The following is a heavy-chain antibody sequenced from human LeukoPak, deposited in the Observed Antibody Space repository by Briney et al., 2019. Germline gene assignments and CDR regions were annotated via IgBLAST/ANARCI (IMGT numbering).Heavy chain of an antibody. CDR1: GYTFTSYA. Sequence: ASVKVSCKASGYTFTSYAMHWVRQAPGQRLEWMGWINAGNGNTKYSQKFQGRVTITRDTSASTAYMELSSLRSEDTAVYYCAREKGKWFGELRYYYYGMDVWGQGTTVTVSS. V-gene: IGHV1-3*01. CDR3: AREKGKWFGELRYYYYGMDV. CDR2: INAGNGNT. D-gene: IGHD3-10*01. J-gene: IGHJ6*02.